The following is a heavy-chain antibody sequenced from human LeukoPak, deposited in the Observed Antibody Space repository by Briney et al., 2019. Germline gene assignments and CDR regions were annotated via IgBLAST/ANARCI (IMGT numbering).Heavy chain of an antibody. V-gene: IGHV3-23*01. CDR3: AKADATIGGAFDT. CDR1: RFIFRNYA. D-gene: IGHD3-16*01. CDR2: ISGTADSK. J-gene: IGHJ3*02. Sequence: GGSLRLSCAASRFIFRNYAMSWVRQAPGRGLEWLSIISGTADSKYYADSVKGRFTISRDNPRSTLYLEMNILRAEDTAVYYCAKADATIGGAFDTWGQGTMVIGS.